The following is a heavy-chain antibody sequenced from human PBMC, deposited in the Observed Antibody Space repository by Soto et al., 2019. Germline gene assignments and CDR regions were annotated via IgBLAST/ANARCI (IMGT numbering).Heavy chain of an antibody. Sequence: QVQLQESGPGLVKPSQTLTLTCTVSGGSISSGSFYWSWIRQHPGKGLEWIGHISDSGSSYYNPSLESRVTISVGTSKNQFSLKLSAVTAADTAVYFCARTTFYDIFTAYYSLFDYWGQGTLVTVSS. D-gene: IGHD3-9*01. CDR1: GGSISSGSFY. V-gene: IGHV4-31*03. CDR2: ISDSGSS. J-gene: IGHJ4*02. CDR3: ARTTFYDIFTAYYSLFDY.